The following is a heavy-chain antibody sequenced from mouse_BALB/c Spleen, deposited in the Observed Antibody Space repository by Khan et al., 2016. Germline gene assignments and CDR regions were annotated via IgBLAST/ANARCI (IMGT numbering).Heavy chain of an antibody. D-gene: IGHD1-1*01. CDR1: GYSITSDYS. CDR2: IHYSGST. V-gene: IGHV3-1*02. Sequence: EVQLQESGPDLVKPSQSLSLTCTVTGYSITSDYSWHWIRQFPGNKLEWMGYIHYSGSTNYNPSLNSRVSITRDTSKNQLFLQLISVTTEDTATYYCLRYYYGVAPWFSYWGQGTLVTVSA. J-gene: IGHJ3*01. CDR3: LRYYYGVAPWFSY.